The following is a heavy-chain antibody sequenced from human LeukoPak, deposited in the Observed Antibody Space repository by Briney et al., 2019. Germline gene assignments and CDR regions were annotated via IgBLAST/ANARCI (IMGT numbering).Heavy chain of an antibody. J-gene: IGHJ4*02. V-gene: IGHV4-31*03. CDR2: IYYSGST. Sequence: SQTLSLTCTVSGGSISSGGYYWSWIRQHPGKGLEWIGYIYYSGSTNYNPSLKSRVTISVDTSKNQFSLRLRSATAADTAAYYCARVFGGSSGYFDYWGQGTLVTVSS. CDR3: ARVFGGSSGYFDY. D-gene: IGHD3-16*01. CDR1: GGSISSGGYY.